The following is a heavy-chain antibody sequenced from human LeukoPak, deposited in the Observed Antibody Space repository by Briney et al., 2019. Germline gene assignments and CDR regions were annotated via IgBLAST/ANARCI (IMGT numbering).Heavy chain of an antibody. Sequence: GGSLRLSCAASGFTFGSYSMNWVRQAPGKGLEWVSSISSSSSYIYYADSVKGRFTISRDNAKNSLYLQMNSLRAEDTAVYYCARDLTTVTTVDYWGQGTLVTVSS. CDR3: ARDLTTVTTVDY. D-gene: IGHD4-11*01. V-gene: IGHV3-21*01. J-gene: IGHJ4*02. CDR1: GFTFGSYS. CDR2: ISSSSSYI.